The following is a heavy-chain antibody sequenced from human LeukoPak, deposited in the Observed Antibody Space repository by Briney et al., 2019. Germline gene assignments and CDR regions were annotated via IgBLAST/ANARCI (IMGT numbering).Heavy chain of an antibody. V-gene: IGHV3-33*01. J-gene: IGHJ6*02. Sequence: GGSLRLSCAASGFMFGNYGMHWVRQAPGQGLEWVALIWYDGSKKYYADSVKGRFTVSRGNSENTLYLQMNSLRADDTAVYYCVRGLQPPVLYGMDVWGQGTTVTVSS. CDR2: IWYDGSKK. D-gene: IGHD4-11*01. CDR3: VRGLQPPVLYGMDV. CDR1: GFMFGNYG.